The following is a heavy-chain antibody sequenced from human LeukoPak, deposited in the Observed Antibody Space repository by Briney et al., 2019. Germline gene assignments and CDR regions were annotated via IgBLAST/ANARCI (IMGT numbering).Heavy chain of an antibody. J-gene: IGHJ4*02. D-gene: IGHD2-21*02. CDR2: ISYDGSNK. V-gene: IGHV3-30-3*01. Sequence: GRSLRLSCAASGFTFSSYAMHWVRQAPGKGXXXXXXISYDGSNKYYADSVKGRFTISRDNSKNTLYLQMNSLRAEDTAVYYCARAVVVVTARLDYWGQGTLVTVSS. CDR1: GFTFSSYA. CDR3: ARAVVVVTARLDY.